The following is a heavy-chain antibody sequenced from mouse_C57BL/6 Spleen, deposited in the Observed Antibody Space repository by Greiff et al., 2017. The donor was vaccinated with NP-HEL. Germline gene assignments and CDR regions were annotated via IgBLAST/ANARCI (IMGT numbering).Heavy chain of an antibody. V-gene: IGHV6-3*01. J-gene: IGHJ3*01. D-gene: IGHD1-1*01. CDR2: IRLKSDNYAT. CDR1: GFTFSNYW. CDR3: TGGSSSFAY. Sequence: EVKLMESGGGLVQPGGSMKLSCVASGFTFSNYWMNWVRQSPEKGLEWVAQIRLKSDNYATHYAESVNGRFTISRDDSKSSVYLQMNNLRAEVTGIYYCTGGSSSFAYWGQGTLVTVSA.